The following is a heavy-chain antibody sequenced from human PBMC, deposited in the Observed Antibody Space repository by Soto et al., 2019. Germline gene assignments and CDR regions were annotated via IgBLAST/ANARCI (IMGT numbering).Heavy chain of an antibody. CDR2: ISSSSSYI. Sequence: GGSLRLSCAASGFTFSSYSMNWVRQTPGKGLEWVSSISSSSSYIYYADSVKGRFTISRDNAKNSLYLQMNSLRAEDTAVYYCARFPYCSSTSCYGYYFDYWGQGTLVTVSS. J-gene: IGHJ4*02. V-gene: IGHV3-21*01. CDR1: GFTFSSYS. D-gene: IGHD2-2*01. CDR3: ARFPYCSSTSCYGYYFDY.